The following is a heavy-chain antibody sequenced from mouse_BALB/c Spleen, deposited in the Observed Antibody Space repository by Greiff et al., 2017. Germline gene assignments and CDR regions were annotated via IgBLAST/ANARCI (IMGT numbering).Heavy chain of an antibody. CDR3: ARSLHYYGSSYYFDY. D-gene: IGHD1-1*01. V-gene: IGHV1-4*01. CDR1: GHTFTSYT. Sequence: VQLQQSGAELARPGASVKMSCKASGHTFTSYTMHWVKQRPGQGLEWIGYINPSSGYTNYNQKFKDKATLTADKSSSTAYMQLSSLTSEDSAVYYCARSLHYYGSSYYFDYWGQGTTLTVSS. J-gene: IGHJ2*01. CDR2: INPSSGYT.